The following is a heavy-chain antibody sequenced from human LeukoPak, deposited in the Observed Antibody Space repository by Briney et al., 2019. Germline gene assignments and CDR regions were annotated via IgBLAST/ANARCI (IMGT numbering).Heavy chain of an antibody. D-gene: IGHD1-1*01. CDR2: IYYSGST. J-gene: IGHJ4*02. V-gene: IGHV4-59*08. CDR3: ASWRTGFSFDY. Sequence: SETLSLTCTVSGGSISSYYWSWIRQPPGKGLEWIGYIYYSGSTNYNPSPKSRVTISVDTSKNQFSLKLSSVTATDTAVYYCASWRTGFSFDYWGQGTLVTVSS. CDR1: GGSISSYY.